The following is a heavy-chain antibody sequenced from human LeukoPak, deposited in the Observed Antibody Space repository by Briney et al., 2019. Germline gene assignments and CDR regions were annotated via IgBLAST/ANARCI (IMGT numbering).Heavy chain of an antibody. V-gene: IGHV3-21*01. Sequence: PGGSLRLSCAASGFTFSSYSMNWVRQAPGKGLEWVSSISSGSSYIYYADSVKGRFTISRDNAKNSLYPQMNSLRAEDTAVYYCARDNTVTPVLDYWGQGTLVTVSS. CDR3: ARDNTVTPVLDY. CDR2: ISSGSSYI. J-gene: IGHJ4*02. CDR1: GFTFSSYS. D-gene: IGHD4-23*01.